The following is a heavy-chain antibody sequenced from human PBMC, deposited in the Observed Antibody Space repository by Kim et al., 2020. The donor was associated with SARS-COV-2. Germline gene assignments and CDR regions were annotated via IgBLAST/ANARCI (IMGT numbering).Heavy chain of an antibody. CDR2: ISGSGGST. CDR3: AKKSGGSQYSSSWSGRGPGYGMDV. D-gene: IGHD6-13*01. V-gene: IGHV3-23*01. Sequence: GGYLRLSCAASGFTFSSYAMSWVRQAPGKGLEWVSAISGSGGSTYYADSVKGRFTISRDNSKNTLYLQMNSLRAEDTAVYYCAKKSGGSQYSSSWSGRGPGYGMDVWGQGTTVTVSS. CDR1: GFTFSSYA. J-gene: IGHJ6*02.